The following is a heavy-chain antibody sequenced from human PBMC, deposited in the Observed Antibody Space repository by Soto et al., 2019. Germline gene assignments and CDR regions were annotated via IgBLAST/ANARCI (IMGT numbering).Heavy chain of an antibody. CDR3: ARHVEGGYSSGWLFDY. CDR2: IYYSGST. D-gene: IGHD6-19*01. V-gene: IGHV4-39*01. Sequence: SETLSLTCTVSGGSISSSSYYWGWIRQPPGKGLEWIGSIYYSGSTYYNPSLKSRVTISVDTSKNQFSLKLSSVTAADTAVYYCARHVEGGYSSGWLFDYWGQGTLVTVSS. CDR1: GGSISSSSYY. J-gene: IGHJ4*02.